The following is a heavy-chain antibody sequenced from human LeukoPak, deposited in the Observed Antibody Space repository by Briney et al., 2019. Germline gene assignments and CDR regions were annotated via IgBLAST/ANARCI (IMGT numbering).Heavy chain of an antibody. D-gene: IGHD4-23*01. CDR2: ISGSGGST. J-gene: IGHJ5*02. V-gene: IGHV3-23*01. CDR1: GFTFSTYA. Sequence: GGSLRLSCAASGFTFSTYALSWVRQAPGMGLEWVSTISGSGGSTYYADSVKGRFTISRDSSKNMLYLEMSSLRLEDTAVYYCAKKAPLGGNTIRGGYDPWGQGTLVTVSS. CDR3: AKKAPLGGNTIRGGYDP.